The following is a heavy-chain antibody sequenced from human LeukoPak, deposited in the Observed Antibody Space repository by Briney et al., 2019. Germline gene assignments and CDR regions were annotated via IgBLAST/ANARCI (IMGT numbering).Heavy chain of an antibody. D-gene: IGHD2-2*01. V-gene: IGHV4-59*01. CDR2: IYYSGST. CDR3: ARESAQLGIDVDWFDT. CDR1: GGSISSYY. Sequence: SETLTLTCTVSGGSISSYYGSWIRQPPGKVLECIGYIYYSGSTNYNPSLKSRVTISVDTSKNQFSLKLSSVTAADTAVYYCARESAQLGIDVDWFDTWGQGTLVTVSS. J-gene: IGHJ5*02.